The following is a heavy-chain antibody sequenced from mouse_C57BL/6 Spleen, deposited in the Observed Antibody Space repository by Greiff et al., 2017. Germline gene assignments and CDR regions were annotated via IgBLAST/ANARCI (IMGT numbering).Heavy chain of an antibody. J-gene: IGHJ2*01. CDR2: IYPGDGDT. D-gene: IGHD2-4*01. CDR3: AREDYTDY. Sequence: QVQLQQSGPELVKPGASVKISCKASGYAFSSSWMNWVKQRPGKGLEWIGRIYPGDGDTNYNGKFKGKATLTADKSSSTAYMQLSSLTSEDSAVSFCAREDYTDYWGQGTTLTVSS. CDR1: GYAFSSSW. V-gene: IGHV1-82*01.